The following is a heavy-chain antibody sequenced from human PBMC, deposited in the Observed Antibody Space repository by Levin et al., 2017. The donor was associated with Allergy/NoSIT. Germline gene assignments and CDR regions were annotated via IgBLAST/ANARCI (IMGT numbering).Heavy chain of an antibody. D-gene: IGHD4-17*01. V-gene: IGHV3-48*03. J-gene: IGHJ4*02. CDR3: AREEDGDYEVLFSYFDY. Sequence: GGSLRLSCAASGFTFSSYEFNWVRQTPGRGLEWVSYISRRGNTMYYADSVKGRFTISRDNAKNSLYLQMNNLRAEDTGVYFCAREEDGDYEVLFSYFDYWGQGNLVTVSS. CDR1: GFTFSSYE. CDR2: ISRRGNTM.